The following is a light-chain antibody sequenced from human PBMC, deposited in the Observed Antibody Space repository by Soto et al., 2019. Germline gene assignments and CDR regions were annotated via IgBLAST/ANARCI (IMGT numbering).Light chain of an antibody. Sequence: EIVLTQSPGTLHLSPGERATLSCRASQSVSSSYLAWYQQKPGQAPRLLIYVTCGRGTAIPDRLSGSGSETDFILTISRLVHEEFAVYYSQLDGSSPQVTFGQGTRLVIK. J-gene: IGKJ5*01. CDR2: VTC. CDR3: QLDGSSPQVT. CDR1: QSVSSSY. V-gene: IGKV3-20*01.